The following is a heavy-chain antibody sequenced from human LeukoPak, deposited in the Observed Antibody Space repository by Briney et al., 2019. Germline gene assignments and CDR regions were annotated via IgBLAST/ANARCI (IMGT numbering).Heavy chain of an antibody. Sequence: GGSLRLSCAASGFTFSSYSMNWVRQAPGKGLEWVSSISSSSSYIYYADSVKGRFTISRDNAKNSLYLQMNSLRAEDTAVYYCARDLSSGLYHYYWGQGTLVTVSS. D-gene: IGHD6-13*01. J-gene: IGHJ4*02. CDR3: ARDLSSGLYHYY. V-gene: IGHV3-21*01. CDR1: GFTFSSYS. CDR2: ISSSSSYI.